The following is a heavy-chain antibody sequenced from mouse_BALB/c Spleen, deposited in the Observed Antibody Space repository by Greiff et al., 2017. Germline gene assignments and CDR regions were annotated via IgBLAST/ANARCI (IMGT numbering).Heavy chain of an antibody. V-gene: IGHV3-8*02. J-gene: IGHJ3*01. CDR2: ISYSGST. CDR3: ARLGYDGYYPFAY. CDR1: GDSITSGY. D-gene: IGHD2-3*01. Sequence: EVQVVESGPSLVKPSQTLSLTCSVTGDSITSGYWNWIRKFPGNKLEYMGYISYSGSTYYNPSLKSRISITRDTSKNQYYLQLNSVTTEDTATYYCARLGYDGYYPFAYWGQGTLVTVSA.